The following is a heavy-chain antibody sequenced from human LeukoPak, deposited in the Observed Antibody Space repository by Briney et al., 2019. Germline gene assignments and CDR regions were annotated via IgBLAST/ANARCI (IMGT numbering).Heavy chain of an antibody. D-gene: IGHD3-9*01. CDR3: AGAMRYYDLLTGYPAANGMDV. V-gene: IGHV3-30*04. Sequence: GGSLRLSCAVFGFTFSSYAMHWVRQAPGRGLGWVAVISYDGSHDSYADSVKGRFTISRDDSKSTLFLQMNSLRAEDTAVYYCAGAMRYYDLLTGYPAANGMDVWGQGTTVTVSS. J-gene: IGHJ6*02. CDR1: GFTFSSYA. CDR2: ISYDGSHD.